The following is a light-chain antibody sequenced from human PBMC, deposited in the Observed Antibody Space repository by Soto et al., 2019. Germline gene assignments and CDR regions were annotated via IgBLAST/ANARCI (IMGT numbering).Light chain of an antibody. CDR2: KAS. J-gene: IGKJ1*01. CDR3: QHYNSYSEA. CDR1: QSISSW. Sequence: DIQMTQSPSTLSASVGDRVTITCRASQSISSWLAWYQQKPGKAPKLLIYKASSLESGVPSRFSGSGAGTEFTRTISSLQPDDFATDYCQHYNSYSEAFGQGTKVDIK. V-gene: IGKV1-5*03.